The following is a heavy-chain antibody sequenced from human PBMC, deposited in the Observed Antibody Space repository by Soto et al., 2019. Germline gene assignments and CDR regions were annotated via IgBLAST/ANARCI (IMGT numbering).Heavy chain of an antibody. CDR1: GYTFTSYG. D-gene: IGHD6-13*01. CDR2: INAANGDT. Sequence: ASVKVSCKASGYTFTSYGIHWVRQAPGQRLEWMGWINAANGDTKYSPKFQGRVTITRDTSASTAYMELSSLRSEDTAVYYCIRRHVSATGIDWFDPWGQGTLVTVSS. CDR3: IRRHVSATGIDWFDP. V-gene: IGHV1-3*01. J-gene: IGHJ5*02.